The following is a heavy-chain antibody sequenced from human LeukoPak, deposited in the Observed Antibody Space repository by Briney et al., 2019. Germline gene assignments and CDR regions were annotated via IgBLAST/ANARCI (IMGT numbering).Heavy chain of an antibody. V-gene: IGHV3-23*01. CDR2: LSGSGGST. J-gene: IGHJ4*02. CDR3: AKDYYASGTYYFFDS. Sequence: GGSLRLSCAASGFTFSSYGMTWVRRAPGKGLEWVSALSGSGGSTYYTDSVKGRFTISRDNSINTLYLQMNSLRAEDTAIYYCAKDYYASGTYYFFDSWGQGTLVTVSS. CDR1: GFTFSSYG. D-gene: IGHD3-10*01.